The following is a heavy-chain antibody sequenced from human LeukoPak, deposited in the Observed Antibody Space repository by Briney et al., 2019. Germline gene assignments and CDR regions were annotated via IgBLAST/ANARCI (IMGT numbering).Heavy chain of an antibody. J-gene: IGHJ4*02. Sequence: ASVKVSCKASGGTFSSYAISWVRQAPGQGLEWMGIINPSGGSTSYAQKFQGRVTMTRDTSTSTVYMELSSLRSEDTAVYYCARDPPYSSVARRFDYWGQGTLVTVSS. D-gene: IGHD6-19*01. CDR3: ARDPPYSSVARRFDY. CDR1: GGTFSSYA. CDR2: INPSGGST. V-gene: IGHV1-46*01.